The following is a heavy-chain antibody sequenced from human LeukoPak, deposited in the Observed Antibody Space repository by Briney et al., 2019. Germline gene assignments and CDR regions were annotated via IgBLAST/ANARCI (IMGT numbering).Heavy chain of an antibody. Sequence: GGSLRLSCAASGFTVSSNYMSWVRQAPGKGLEWVSVIYSGGSTYYADSVKGRFTISRDNSKNTLYLQMNSLRAEDTALYYCAKNRAPYSSGWRDAFDIWGQGTMVTVSS. CDR2: IYSGGST. CDR3: AKNRAPYSSGWRDAFDI. J-gene: IGHJ3*02. CDR1: GFTVSSNY. V-gene: IGHV3-53*01. D-gene: IGHD6-19*01.